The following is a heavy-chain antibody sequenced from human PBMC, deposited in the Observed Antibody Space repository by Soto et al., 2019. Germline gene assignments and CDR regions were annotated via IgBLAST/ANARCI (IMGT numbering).Heavy chain of an antibody. Sequence: QLQLQESGSGLVKPSQTLSLTCAVSGGSISSGGYSWSWIRQPPGKGLEWIGYIYHSGSTYYNPALKRRVTISVARSKNQFSLKLSSVTAADTAVYYCAREGYSGYDSPGYFDYWGQGTLVTVSS. CDR3: AREGYSGYDSPGYFDY. V-gene: IGHV4-30-2*01. CDR2: IYHSGST. J-gene: IGHJ4*02. CDR1: GGSISSGGYS. D-gene: IGHD5-12*01.